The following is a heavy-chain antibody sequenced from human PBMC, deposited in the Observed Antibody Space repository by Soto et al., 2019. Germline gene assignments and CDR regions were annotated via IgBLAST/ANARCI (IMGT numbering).Heavy chain of an antibody. J-gene: IGHJ4*02. Sequence: EVQLVESGGGLVQPGGSLRLSCAASGFTFSTYAMHWVRQAPGKGLEHVSAISNDGSTTFYADSVRDRFTISRDNSKNSLYLQMGSLSAEDMAVYYCARGRAGYYFDYWGQGALVTVSS. CDR3: ARGRAGYYFDY. V-gene: IGHV3-64*07. CDR2: ISNDGSTT. CDR1: GFTFSTYA.